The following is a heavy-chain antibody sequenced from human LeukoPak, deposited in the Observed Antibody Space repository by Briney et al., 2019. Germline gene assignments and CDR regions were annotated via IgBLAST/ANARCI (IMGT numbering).Heavy chain of an antibody. Sequence: ASVTVSCKASGYTFTGNYMHWVRQAPGQGIEWMGWINPNSGGTNYAQTFLGRVTMTRDTSISTAYMELSRLRSDDTAVYYCASPAAGNYYYYGMDVWGQGTTVTVSS. J-gene: IGHJ6*02. CDR2: INPNSGGT. CDR1: GYTFTGNY. CDR3: ASPAAGNYYYYGMDV. D-gene: IGHD6-13*01. V-gene: IGHV1-2*02.